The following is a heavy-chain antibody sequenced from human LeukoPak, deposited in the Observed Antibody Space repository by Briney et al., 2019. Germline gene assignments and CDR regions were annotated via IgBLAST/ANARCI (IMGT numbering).Heavy chain of an antibody. D-gene: IGHD6-19*01. CDR1: GFTFSSYA. Sequence: WGSLRLSCAASGFTFSSYAMSWVRQAPGKGLEWVSAISGSGGSTYYADSVKGRFTISRDNSKNTLYLQMNSLRAEDTAVYYCAKGKRGYSSGWSFDHWGQGTLVTVSS. V-gene: IGHV3-23*01. J-gene: IGHJ4*02. CDR2: ISGSGGST. CDR3: AKGKRGYSSGWSFDH.